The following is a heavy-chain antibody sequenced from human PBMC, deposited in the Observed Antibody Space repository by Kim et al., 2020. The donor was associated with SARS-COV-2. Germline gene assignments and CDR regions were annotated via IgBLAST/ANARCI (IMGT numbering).Heavy chain of an antibody. Sequence: GGSLRLSCAASGFTLSSYSMSWVRQAPGKGLEWVANIKQDGNEKYYVGSVKGRFTISRDNGKQSQYLQMNSLRLEDTAVYYCARGQGMDVWGQGTTVTVSS. CDR2: IKQDGNEK. CDR3: ARGQGMDV. J-gene: IGHJ6*02. V-gene: IGHV3-7*01. CDR1: GFTLSSYS.